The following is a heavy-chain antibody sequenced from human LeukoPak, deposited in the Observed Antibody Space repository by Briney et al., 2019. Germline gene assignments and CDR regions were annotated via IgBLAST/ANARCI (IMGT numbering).Heavy chain of an antibody. CDR3: TTSLISGYYIDY. CDR1: GFSFSNAW. CDR2: IKSKTDGGTI. Sequence: GGSLRLSCAASGFSFSNAWMTWVRQAPGKGLEWVGRIKSKTDGGTIDYAAPVKGRFTISRDDSKNTLYLQMNSLRTEDTAVYYCTTSLISGYYIDYWGQGTLVTVSS. V-gene: IGHV3-15*01. D-gene: IGHD3-22*01. J-gene: IGHJ4*02.